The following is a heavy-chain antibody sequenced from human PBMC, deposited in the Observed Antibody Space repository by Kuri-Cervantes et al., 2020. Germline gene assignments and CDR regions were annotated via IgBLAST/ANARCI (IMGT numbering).Heavy chain of an antibody. CDR3: ARTYSSGWDEASDY. CDR2: IYHSGST. Sequence: SETLSLTCAVSGGSISSSNWWSWVRQPPGKGLEWIGEIYHSGSTNYNPSLKSRVTISVDTSKNQFSLKLSSVTAADTAVYYCARTYSSGWDEASDYWGQGTLVTVSS. V-gene: IGHV4-4*02. D-gene: IGHD6-19*01. J-gene: IGHJ4*02. CDR1: GGSISSSNW.